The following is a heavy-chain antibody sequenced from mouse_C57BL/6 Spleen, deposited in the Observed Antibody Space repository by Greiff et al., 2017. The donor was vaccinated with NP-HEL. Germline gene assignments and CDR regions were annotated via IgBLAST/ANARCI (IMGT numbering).Heavy chain of an antibody. V-gene: IGHV5-12*01. Sequence: EVQVVESGGGLVQPGGSLKLSCAASGFTFSDYYMYWVRQTPEKRLEWVAYISNGGGSTYYPDTVKGRFTISRDNAKNTLYLQMSRLKSEDTAMYYCASLYYSNPHWYFDVWGTGTTVTVSS. CDR2: ISNGGGST. J-gene: IGHJ1*03. CDR3: ASLYYSNPHWYFDV. CDR1: GFTFSDYY. D-gene: IGHD2-5*01.